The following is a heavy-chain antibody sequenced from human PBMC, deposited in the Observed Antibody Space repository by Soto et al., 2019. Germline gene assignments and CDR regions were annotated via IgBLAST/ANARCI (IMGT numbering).Heavy chain of an antibody. CDR2: IYYSGST. D-gene: IGHD2-15*01. CDR1: GGSVSSGSYY. J-gene: IGHJ6*02. Sequence: PSETLSLTCTVSGGSVSSGSYYWSWIRQPPGKGLEWIGYIYYSGSTNYNPSLKSRVTISVDTSKNQFSLKLSSVTAADTAVYYCARPCPNCSGGSCYFHFGYYYYGMDVWGQGTTVTVSS. CDR3: ARPCPNCSGGSCYFHFGYYYYGMDV. V-gene: IGHV4-61*01.